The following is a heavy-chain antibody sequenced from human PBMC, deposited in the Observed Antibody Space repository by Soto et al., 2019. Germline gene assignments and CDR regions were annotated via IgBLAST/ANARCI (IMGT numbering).Heavy chain of an antibody. V-gene: IGHV4-30-2*01. CDR2: IYHSGST. Sequence: QLQLQESGSGLVKPSQTLSLTCAVSGGSISSGGYSWSWIRQPPGKGLEWIGYIYHSGSTYYNPSLKSRVTISVDRSKNQFSLKLSSVTAADTAVYYCARGGVPYGGNFHYYYGMDVWGQGTTVTVSS. CDR3: ARGGVPYGGNFHYYYGMDV. D-gene: IGHD4-17*01. J-gene: IGHJ6*02. CDR1: GGSISSGGYS.